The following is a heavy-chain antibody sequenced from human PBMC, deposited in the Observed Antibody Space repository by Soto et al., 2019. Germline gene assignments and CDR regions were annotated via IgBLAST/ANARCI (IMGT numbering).Heavy chain of an antibody. CDR1: GFVFEDYA. D-gene: IGHD6-6*01. CDR2: ITWNSDSL. Sequence: EVQLVESGGGLVQPGRSLRLSCAASGFVFEDYAMHWVRQAPGKGLEWVSSITWNSDSLAYTGSVKGRFTISRDNAKHSLYLEMDSLRPEDTALYYCTKSRVVAGRPLDDWGQGTLVTVSS. J-gene: IGHJ4*02. CDR3: TKSRVVAGRPLDD. V-gene: IGHV3-9*01.